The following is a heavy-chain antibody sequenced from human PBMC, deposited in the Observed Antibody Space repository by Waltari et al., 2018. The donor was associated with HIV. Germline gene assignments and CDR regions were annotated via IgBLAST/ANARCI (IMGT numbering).Heavy chain of an antibody. CDR2: ASAYNGNT. J-gene: IGHJ4*02. Sequence: QAKLLQSGAEVKKPGASVRLSCKASGYTFTSYGSSWVRQAPGQGREWMGWASAYNGNTNDPPKLQGRSTMTKATSPSTAYIGVEALRSGDTAVYYCARDGPGNYDFWSGYPDWGQGTVVTVSS. D-gene: IGHD3-3*01. V-gene: IGHV1-18*01. CDR3: ARDGPGNYDFWSGYPD. CDR1: GYTFTSYG.